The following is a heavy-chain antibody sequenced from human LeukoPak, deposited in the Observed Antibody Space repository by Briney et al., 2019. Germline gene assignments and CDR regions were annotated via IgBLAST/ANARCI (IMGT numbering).Heavy chain of an antibody. CDR2: FSDSSSTI. V-gene: IGHV3-48*01. CDR3: ARRHGSGWFYFDY. CDR1: GFTFSNYG. D-gene: IGHD6-19*01. J-gene: IGHJ4*02. Sequence: GGSLRLSCAASGFTFSNYGMNWVRQAPGKGLEGVSYFSDSSSTIYYADSVKGRFTISRDNAQNSLYLQMNSLRAEDTAVYYCARRHGSGWFYFDYWGQGTLVTVSS.